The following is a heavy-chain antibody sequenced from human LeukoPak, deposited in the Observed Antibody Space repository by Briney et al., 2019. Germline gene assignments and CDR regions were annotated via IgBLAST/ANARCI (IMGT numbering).Heavy chain of an antibody. CDR1: GFTVSSNF. Sequence: GGSLRLSCAASGFTVSSNFMSWVRQAPGKGLEWVSVIYSGGSTYYADSVKGRFTISRDNSKNTLYLQMNSLRVEDTTVYYCALGLVTDYWGQGTLVTVSS. J-gene: IGHJ4*02. CDR2: IYSGGST. CDR3: ALGLVTDY. D-gene: IGHD3-9*01. V-gene: IGHV3-66*01.